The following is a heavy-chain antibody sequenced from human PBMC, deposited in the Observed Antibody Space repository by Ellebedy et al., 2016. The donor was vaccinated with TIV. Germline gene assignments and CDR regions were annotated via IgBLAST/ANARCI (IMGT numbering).Heavy chain of an antibody. J-gene: IGHJ6*02. CDR3: ARGRGYQLLSRYYYYGMDV. CDR2: IYYSGST. CDR1: GGSISSYY. Sequence: SETLSLTCTVSGGSISSYYWSWIRQPPGKGLEWIGYIYYSGSTNYNPSLKSRVTISVDTSKNQFSLKLSSVTAADTAVYYCARGRGYQLLSRYYYYGMDVWGQGTTVTVSS. D-gene: IGHD2-2*01. V-gene: IGHV4-59*01.